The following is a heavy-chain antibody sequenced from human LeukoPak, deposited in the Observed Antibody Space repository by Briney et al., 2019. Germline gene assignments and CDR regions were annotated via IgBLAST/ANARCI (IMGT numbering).Heavy chain of an antibody. CDR1: GFTFNTYA. V-gene: IGHV3-21*01. CDR2: ISASSSYL. J-gene: IGHJ4*02. Sequence: GGSLRLSCAASGFTFNTYAMNWVRQDPGKGLEWVSSISASSSYLYHADSVKGRFTISRDNAKNSLYLQMNSLRAEDTAVYYCARVYTMIVVVDYWGQGTLVTVSS. D-gene: IGHD3-22*01. CDR3: ARVYTMIVVVDY.